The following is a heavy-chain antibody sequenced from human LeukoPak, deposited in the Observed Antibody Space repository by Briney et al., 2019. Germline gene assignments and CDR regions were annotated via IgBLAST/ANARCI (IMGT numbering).Heavy chain of an antibody. V-gene: IGHV1-2*02. CDR3: ARDYYDFWSGYEGPFDY. Sequence: ASVKVSCKASGYTFTGYYMHWVRHAPGQGLEWMGWINPNSGGTNYAQKFQGRVTMTRDTSISTAYIELSRLRSDDTAVYYCARDYYDFWSGYEGPFDYWGQGTLVTVSS. CDR1: GYTFTGYY. CDR2: INPNSGGT. J-gene: IGHJ4*02. D-gene: IGHD3-3*01.